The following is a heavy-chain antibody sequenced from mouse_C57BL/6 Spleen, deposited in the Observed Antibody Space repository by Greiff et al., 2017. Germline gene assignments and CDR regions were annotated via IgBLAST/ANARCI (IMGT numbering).Heavy chain of an antibody. Sequence: EVKLMESGEGLVKPGGSLKLSCAASGFTFSSYAMSWVRQTPEKRLEWVAYISSGGDYIYYADTVKGRFTISRDNARNTLYLQMSSLKSEDTAMYDGTRGVYSNLEGYCDYWGQGTTLTVSS. D-gene: IGHD2-5*01. V-gene: IGHV5-9-1*02. CDR1: GFTFSSYA. J-gene: IGHJ2*01. CDR2: ISSGGDYI. CDR3: TRGVYSNLEGYCDY.